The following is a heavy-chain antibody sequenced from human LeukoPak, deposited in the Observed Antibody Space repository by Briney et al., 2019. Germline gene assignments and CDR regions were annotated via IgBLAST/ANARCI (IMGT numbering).Heavy chain of an antibody. CDR3: AKGGKWDVTPFDY. Sequence: GGSLRLSCAASGFTFTSYSMNWVRQASGKGLEWVSTISGGGGSTYYADSAKGRFTISRDNSKNTLYLQVNSLRAEDTAVYYCAKGGKWDVTPFDYWGQGTLVTVSS. J-gene: IGHJ4*02. CDR2: ISGGGGST. D-gene: IGHD1-26*01. CDR1: GFTFTSYS. V-gene: IGHV3-23*01.